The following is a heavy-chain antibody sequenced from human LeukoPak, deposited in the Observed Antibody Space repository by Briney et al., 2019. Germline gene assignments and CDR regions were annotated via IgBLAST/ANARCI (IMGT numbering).Heavy chain of an antibody. D-gene: IGHD1-14*01. CDR3: ARDPEYNWFDP. CDR1: GYTFTSYD. CDR2: MNPNSGNT. J-gene: IGHJ5*02. Sequence: GASVKVSCKASGYTFTSYDINWVRQATGQGLEWMGWMNPNSGNTGYAQKFQGRVTITRNTSISTAYMELSSLRSEDTAVYYCARDPEYNWFDPWGQGTLVTVSS. V-gene: IGHV1-8*03.